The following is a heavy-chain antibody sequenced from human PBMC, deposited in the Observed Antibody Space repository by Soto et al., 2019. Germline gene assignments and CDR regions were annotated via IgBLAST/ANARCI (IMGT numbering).Heavy chain of an antibody. CDR2: IYYRGNT. V-gene: IGHV4-59*01. D-gene: IGHD1-1*01. CDR3: ARRYEYNSGGFDP. J-gene: IGHJ5*02. CDR1: GTSISSYY. Sequence: SETLSLTCTVSGTSISSYYWSWIRQPPGKGLEWIGYIYYRGNTNYNPSLKSRVTMSVDTSKNQFSLKMTSMTAADTAVYYCARRYEYNSGGFDPWGQGTLVTVSS.